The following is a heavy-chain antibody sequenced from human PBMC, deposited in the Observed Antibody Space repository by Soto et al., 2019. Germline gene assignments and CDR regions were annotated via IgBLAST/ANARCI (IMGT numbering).Heavy chain of an antibody. J-gene: IGHJ4*02. CDR1: GGTFSSYA. D-gene: IGHD3-22*01. CDR2: IIPIFGTA. V-gene: IGHV1-69*01. Sequence: QVQLVQSGAEVKKPGSSVKVSCKASGGTFSSYAISWVRQAPGQGLEWMGGIIPIFGTANYAQKFQGRVTITADESTSTAYRELSSLRSEDTAVYYCARSRGGYYYDSRDPPPLDYWGQGTLVTVSS. CDR3: ARSRGGYYYDSRDPPPLDY.